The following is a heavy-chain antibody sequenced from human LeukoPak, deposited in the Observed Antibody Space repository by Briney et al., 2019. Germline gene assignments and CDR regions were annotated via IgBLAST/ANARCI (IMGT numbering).Heavy chain of an antibody. CDR2: ISAYNGNT. V-gene: IGHV1-18*01. Sequence: ASVKVSCKASGYTFTSYGITWVRQAPGQGLVWMGWISAYNGNTNYAQKLQGRVTMTTDTSTSTAYMELRSLRSDDTAVYYCARDSVVVPAAAYYYYMDVWGKGTKVTVSS. D-gene: IGHD2-2*01. J-gene: IGHJ6*03. CDR3: ARDSVVVPAAAYYYYMDV. CDR1: GYTFTSYG.